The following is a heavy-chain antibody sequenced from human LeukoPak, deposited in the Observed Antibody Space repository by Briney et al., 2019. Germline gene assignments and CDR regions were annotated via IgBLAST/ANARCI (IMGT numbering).Heavy chain of an antibody. CDR1: GFTFSSYG. Sequence: GGSLRLSCAASGFTFSSYGMHWVRQAPGKGLEWVAVISYDGSNKYYADSVKGRFTISRDNSKNTLYLQMNSLRAEDTAVYYCAKDLSPGWSYYYYGMDVWGQGTTVTVSS. CDR3: AKDLSPGWSYYYYGMDV. CDR2: ISYDGSNK. J-gene: IGHJ6*02. V-gene: IGHV3-30*18. D-gene: IGHD2-15*01.